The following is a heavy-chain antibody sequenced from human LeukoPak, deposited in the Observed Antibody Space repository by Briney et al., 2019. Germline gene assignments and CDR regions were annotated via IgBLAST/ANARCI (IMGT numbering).Heavy chain of an antibody. J-gene: IGHJ4*02. D-gene: IGHD3-3*01. CDR3: ARESKSGDFWSGYYPDY. V-gene: IGHV3-30-3*01. CDR2: ISYDGSNK. CDR1: GFTFSSYA. Sequence: PGGSLRLPCAASGFTFSSYAMHWVRQAPGKGLEWVAVISYDGSNKYYADSVKGRFTISRDNSKNTLYLQMNSLRAEDTAVYYCARESKSGDFWSGYYPDYWGQGTLVTVSS.